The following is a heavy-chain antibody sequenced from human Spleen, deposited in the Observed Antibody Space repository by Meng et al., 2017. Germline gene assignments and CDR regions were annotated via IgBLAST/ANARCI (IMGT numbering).Heavy chain of an antibody. CDR3: TRVNSGSWYEDY. J-gene: IGHJ4*02. Sequence: ASVQVSCKASGYIFASQYIHWVRQAPGQGLEWMGVINPSDGSTTYAEKFQDRVTMTRDTSTSTLYMDLSSLRSEDTAIYYCTRVNSGSWYEDYWGQGTLVTVSS. CDR2: INPSDGST. D-gene: IGHD6-13*01. CDR1: GYIFASQY. V-gene: IGHV1-46*01.